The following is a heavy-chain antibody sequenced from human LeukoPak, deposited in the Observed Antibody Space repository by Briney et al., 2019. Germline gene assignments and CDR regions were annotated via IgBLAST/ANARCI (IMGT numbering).Heavy chain of an antibody. J-gene: IGHJ6*03. Sequence: GASVKVSCKASGYTFTNYGISWVRQAPGQGLEWMGWISVYNGNTNYAQKLQGRVTMTTDTSTSTAYMELRSLRSDDTAVYHCARVFGSGYLGYVYYYHYMDVWGKGTTVTVSS. CDR2: ISVYNGNT. D-gene: IGHD3-22*01. CDR3: ARVFGSGYLGYVYYYHYMDV. CDR1: GYTFTNYG. V-gene: IGHV1-18*01.